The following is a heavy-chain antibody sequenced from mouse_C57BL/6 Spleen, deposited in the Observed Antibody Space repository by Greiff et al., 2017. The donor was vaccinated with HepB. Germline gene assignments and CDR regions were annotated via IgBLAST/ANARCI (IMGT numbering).Heavy chain of an antibody. V-gene: IGHV1-53*01. Sequence: QVQLQQPGTELVKPGASVKLSCKASGYTFTSYWMHWVKQRPGQGLEWIGNINPSNGGTNYNEKFKSKATLTVDKSSSTAYMQLSSLTSEDAAVYYCARSGATTVVVDYWGQGTTLTVSS. D-gene: IGHD1-1*01. J-gene: IGHJ2*01. CDR1: GYTFTSYW. CDR3: ARSGATTVVVDY. CDR2: INPSNGGT.